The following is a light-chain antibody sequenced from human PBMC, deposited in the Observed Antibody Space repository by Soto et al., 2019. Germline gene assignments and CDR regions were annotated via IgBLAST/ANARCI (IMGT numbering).Light chain of an antibody. CDR1: QVISSA. V-gene: IGKV1-13*02. J-gene: IGKJ4*01. CDR2: DAS. CDR3: QQFNSYPLT. Sequence: AIQLTQSPSSLSASVGDRVTITCRASQVISSALAWYQQKPGKAPKLLIYDASSLESGHPSRFSGSGSGTDFTLTISSLLPEDFATYYCQQFNSYPLTFGGGTKVEIK.